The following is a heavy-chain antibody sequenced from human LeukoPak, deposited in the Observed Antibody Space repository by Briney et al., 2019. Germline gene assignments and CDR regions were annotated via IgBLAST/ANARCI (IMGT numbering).Heavy chain of an antibody. Sequence: ASVKVSCKASGGTFSSYAISWVRQAPGQGLEWMGGIIPIFGTANYAQKFQGRVTITADESTSTAYMELSSLRSEDTAVYYCARGARALWFGEFPYWFDPWGQGTLVTVSS. D-gene: IGHD3-10*01. CDR2: IIPIFGTA. V-gene: IGHV1-69*13. CDR3: ARGARALWFGEFPYWFDP. CDR1: GGTFSSYA. J-gene: IGHJ5*02.